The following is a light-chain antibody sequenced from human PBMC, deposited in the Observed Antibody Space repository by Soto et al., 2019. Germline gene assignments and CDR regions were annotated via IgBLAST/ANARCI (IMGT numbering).Light chain of an antibody. CDR2: GNS. CDR3: QSYDSSLSGYV. V-gene: IGLV1-40*01. CDR1: SSNIGAGYD. J-gene: IGLJ1*01. Sequence: QSVLTQPPSVSGAPGQRVTISCTGISSNIGAGYDVHWYQQLPGTAPKLLISGNSNRPSGVPDRFSGSKSGTSASLAITGLQAEDEADYYCQSYDSSLSGYVFGTGTKLTVL.